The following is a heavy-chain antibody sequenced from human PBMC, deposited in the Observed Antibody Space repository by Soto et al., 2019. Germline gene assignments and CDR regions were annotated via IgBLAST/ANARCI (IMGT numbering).Heavy chain of an antibody. V-gene: IGHV4-4*07. CDR1: GISFNSYY. Sequence: SETLSLTCIVSGISFNSYYWAWIRQPVGKGLEWIGHKFPTGSSTYSPSLESRVTISLDKSKNQVSLTLTSVTPAGSGVYYCATLYSSFSYTGMDVWGQGTAVTVSS. CDR3: ATLYSSFSYTGMDV. J-gene: IGHJ6*02. D-gene: IGHD6-6*01. CDR2: KFPTGSS.